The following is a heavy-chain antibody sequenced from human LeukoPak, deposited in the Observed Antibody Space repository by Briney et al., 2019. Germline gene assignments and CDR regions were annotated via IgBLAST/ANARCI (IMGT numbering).Heavy chain of an antibody. V-gene: IGHV4-4*07. D-gene: IGHD4-17*01. Sequence: SETLSLTCTVSGGSISSYHWSWIRQPAGKGLEWIGRIYTSGSTNYNPSLKSRVTMSVDTSKNQFSLKLSSVTAADTAVYYCARTYGDYGYWYFDLWGRGTLVTVSS. CDR2: IYTSGST. J-gene: IGHJ2*01. CDR3: ARTYGDYGYWYFDL. CDR1: GGSISSYH.